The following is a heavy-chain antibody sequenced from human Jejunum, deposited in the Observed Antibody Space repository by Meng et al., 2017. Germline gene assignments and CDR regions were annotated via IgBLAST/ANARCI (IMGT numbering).Heavy chain of an antibody. CDR1: GFTFSSYA. CDR2: ILYDGSAK. CDR3: ARDHRSGYHNYYYDYGLDV. Sequence: GGSLRLSCAASGFTFSSYAMHWVRQATGKGLEWVAVILYDGSAKYYADSVKGRFTISRDNPKNTLYLQMNSLRPEDTALYYCARDHRSGYHNYYYDYGLDVWGQGTTVTVSS. J-gene: IGHJ6*02. V-gene: IGHV3-30*01. D-gene: IGHD3-3*01.